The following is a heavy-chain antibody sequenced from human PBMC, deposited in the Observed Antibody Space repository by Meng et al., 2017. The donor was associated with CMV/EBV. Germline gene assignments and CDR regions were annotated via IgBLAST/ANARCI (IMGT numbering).Heavy chain of an antibody. D-gene: IGHD2-2*02. CDR1: GFTFSSYD. V-gene: IGHV3-13*01. Sequence: GESLKISCAASGFTFSSYDMHWVRQATGKGLEWVSAIGTAGDTYYPVSVKGRFTISRENAKNSLYLQMNSLRAGDTAVYYCARGPGYCSSTSCYMWLDGGGMDVWGQGTTVTVSS. CDR3: ARGPGYCSSTSCYMWLDGGGMDV. CDR2: IGTAGDT. J-gene: IGHJ6*02.